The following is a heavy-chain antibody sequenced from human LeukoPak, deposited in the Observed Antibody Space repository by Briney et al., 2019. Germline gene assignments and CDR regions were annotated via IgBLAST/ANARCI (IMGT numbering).Heavy chain of an antibody. J-gene: IGHJ4*02. V-gene: IGHV3-64*01. CDR3: AKVGDYYDGSGYYAY. D-gene: IGHD3-22*01. CDR1: GFTFSSYA. Sequence: GGSLRLSCAASGFTFSSYAMHWVRQAPGKGLEYVSAISSNGGSTYYANSVKGRFTISRDNSKNTLYLQMNSLRAEDTAVYYCAKVGDYYDGSGYYAYWGQGTLVTVSS. CDR2: ISSNGGST.